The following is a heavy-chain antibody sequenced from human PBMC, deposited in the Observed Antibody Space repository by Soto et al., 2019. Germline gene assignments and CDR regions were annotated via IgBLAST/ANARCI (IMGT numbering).Heavy chain of an antibody. Sequence: GGSLRLSCAASGFTFSSYAMSWVRQAPGKGLEWVSAISGSGGSTYYADSVKGRFTISRDNSKNTLYLQMNSLRAEDTAVYYCAKDPWFGSLGVSYYGMDVWGQGTTVTVSS. J-gene: IGHJ6*02. CDR1: GFTFSSYA. D-gene: IGHD3-10*01. CDR3: AKDPWFGSLGVSYYGMDV. CDR2: ISGSGGST. V-gene: IGHV3-23*01.